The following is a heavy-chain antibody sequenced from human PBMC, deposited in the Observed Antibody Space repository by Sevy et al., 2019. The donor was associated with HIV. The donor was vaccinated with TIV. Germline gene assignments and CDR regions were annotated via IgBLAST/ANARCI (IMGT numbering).Heavy chain of an antibody. CDR3: ARGRGYSSSWYSFVGAGYYYGMDV. CDR1: GYTFTSYD. J-gene: IGHJ6*02. CDR2: MNPNSGNT. D-gene: IGHD6-13*01. V-gene: IGHV1-8*01. Sequence: ASVKVSCKASGYTFTSYDINWVRQAPGQGLEWMGWMNPNSGNTGYAQKFQGRVTMTRNTSISTAYMELSSLRSEDTAVYYCARGRGYSSSWYSFVGAGYYYGMDVWGQGTTVTVSS.